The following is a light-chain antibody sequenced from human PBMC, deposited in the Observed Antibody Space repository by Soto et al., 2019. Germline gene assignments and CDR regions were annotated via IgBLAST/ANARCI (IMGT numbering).Light chain of an antibody. CDR2: DAS. V-gene: IGKV3-15*01. CDR3: QQYDTWPPTVT. Sequence: IVLTQSPGTLSLSPGERGALSCRASQSVSSNYVAWYQQRPGQAPRLLIYDASSRATGIPARFSASGSGTEFTLTISSLQSEDFAVYSCQQYDTWPPTVTFGGGTKVDIK. CDR1: QSVSSN. J-gene: IGKJ4*01.